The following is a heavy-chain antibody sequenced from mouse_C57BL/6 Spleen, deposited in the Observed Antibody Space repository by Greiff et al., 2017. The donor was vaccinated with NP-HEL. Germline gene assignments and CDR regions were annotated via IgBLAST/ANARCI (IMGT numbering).Heavy chain of an antibody. V-gene: IGHV1-69*01. CDR2: IDPSDSYT. CDR1: GYTFTSYW. Sequence: VQLQQPGAELVMPGASVKLSCKASGYTFTSYWMHWVKQRPGQGLEWIGEIDPSDSYTNYNQKFKGKSTLTVDKSSSTAYMQLSSLTSEDSAVYYCARENWDLYAMDYWGQGTSVTVSS. CDR3: ARENWDLYAMDY. D-gene: IGHD4-1*01. J-gene: IGHJ4*01.